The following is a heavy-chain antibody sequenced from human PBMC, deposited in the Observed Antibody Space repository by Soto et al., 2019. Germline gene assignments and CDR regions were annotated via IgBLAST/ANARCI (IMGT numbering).Heavy chain of an antibody. CDR3: ARQTDSYYTFDAFDI. Sequence: SETLSLTCTVSGCSISSGSYYLDWIRQPPGKGLEWIGNVYYSGSTNYNPSLESRVTISVDTSKNQFSLKLSSVTAADTAVYYCARQTDSYYTFDAFDIWGQGTMVTVSS. D-gene: IGHD3-22*01. CDR1: GCSISSGSYY. J-gene: IGHJ3*02. CDR2: VYYSGST. V-gene: IGHV4-39*01.